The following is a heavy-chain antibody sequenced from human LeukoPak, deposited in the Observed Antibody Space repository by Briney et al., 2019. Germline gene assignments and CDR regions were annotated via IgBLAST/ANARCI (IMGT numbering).Heavy chain of an antibody. V-gene: IGHV3-74*01. D-gene: IGHD4-17*01. Sequence: GGSLRLSCAASGFTFSSYWMHWVRQAPGKGLVWVSRINSDGSSTSYADSVKGRFTISRDNAKNTLYLQMNSLRAEDTAVYYCAKGDDYGDYVFGYWGQGTLVTVSS. CDR3: AKGDDYGDYVFGY. CDR1: GFTFSSYW. J-gene: IGHJ4*02. CDR2: INSDGSST.